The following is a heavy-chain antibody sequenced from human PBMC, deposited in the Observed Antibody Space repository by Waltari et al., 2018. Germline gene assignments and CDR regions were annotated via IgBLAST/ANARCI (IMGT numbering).Heavy chain of an antibody. CDR2: IYTSRST. CDR1: GGSISSYY. D-gene: IGHD2-2*01. Sequence: QVQLQESGPGLVKPSETLSLTCTVSGGSISSYYWSWIRQPAGKGLEWIGRIYTSRSTNSNPSPKSRVTMSVDTSKNQFSLKLSSVTAADTAVYYCARDRYCSSTSCSITEPYYFDYWGQGTLVTVSS. V-gene: IGHV4-4*07. CDR3: ARDRYCSSTSCSITEPYYFDY. J-gene: IGHJ4*02.